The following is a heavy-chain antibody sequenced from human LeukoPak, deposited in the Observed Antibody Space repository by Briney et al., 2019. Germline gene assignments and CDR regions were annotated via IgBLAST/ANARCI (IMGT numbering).Heavy chain of an antibody. D-gene: IGHD4-23*01. CDR1: GFTINYA. Sequence: GGSLRLSCAASGFTINYAITWVRQAPGKGLEWVSSISHTGGHTYYADSVKGRFTISRDNSKNTLYLHMDSLRADDTAVYYCAKDGRVATPYLYYFDYWGRGTLVTVSS. J-gene: IGHJ4*02. CDR3: AKDGRVATPYLYYFDY. V-gene: IGHV3-23*01. CDR2: ISHTGGHT.